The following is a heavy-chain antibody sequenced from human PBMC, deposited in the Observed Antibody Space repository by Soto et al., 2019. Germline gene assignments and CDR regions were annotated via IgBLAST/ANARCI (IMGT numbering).Heavy chain of an antibody. CDR1: GGCISSDH. Sequence: PSETLALTCTVSGGCISSDHWSWIRQPPVKGLEWIGYIYYSGSTNYNPSLKSRVTISVDTSKNQFSLKLSSVTAADTAVYYCDRRHGAFFDFRAQRTPVIVSA. V-gene: IGHV4-59*08. D-gene: IGHD3-16*01. CDR3: DRRHGAFFDF. J-gene: IGHJ4*02. CDR2: IYYSGST.